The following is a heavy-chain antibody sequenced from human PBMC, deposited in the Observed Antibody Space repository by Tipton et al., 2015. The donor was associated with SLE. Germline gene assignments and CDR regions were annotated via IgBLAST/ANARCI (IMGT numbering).Heavy chain of an antibody. CDR1: GGSIRSGSYY. CDR3: VRLELPATKADY. J-gene: IGHJ4*02. CDR2: IYTSGAT. V-gene: IGHV4-61*09. D-gene: IGHD5-24*01. Sequence: TLSLTCTVSGGSIRSGSYYWTWIRQPAGKGLEWIGHIYTSGATNYNPSLKSRVTISADTSKNQFSLKLSSVTAADTAVYYCVRLELPATKADYWGPGTLVTVSS.